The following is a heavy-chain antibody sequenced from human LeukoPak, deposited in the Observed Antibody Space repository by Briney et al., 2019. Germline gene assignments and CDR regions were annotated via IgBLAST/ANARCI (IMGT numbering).Heavy chain of an antibody. D-gene: IGHD3-16*01. V-gene: IGHV3-23*01. CDR2: ISASGGNS. CDR1: GFTFSNYA. Sequence: GGSLRLPCAASGFTFSNYAMNWVRQAPGKGLEWVSAISASGGNSYYADSVKGRFTISRGNSQSTLYLQMNSLRVEDTAVYYCANWGTTSTRSYFDYWGQGTLVTVSS. J-gene: IGHJ4*02. CDR3: ANWGTTSTRSYFDY.